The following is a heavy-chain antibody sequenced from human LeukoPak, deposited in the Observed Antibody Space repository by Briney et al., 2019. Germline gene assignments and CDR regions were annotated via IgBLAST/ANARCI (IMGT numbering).Heavy chain of an antibody. CDR2: ISSSGSTI. J-gene: IGHJ6*04. Sequence: GGSLRLSCAASGFIFSEYSMNWVRQAPGKGLEWVSYISSSGSTIYYADSVKGRFTISRDDAKNSLYLQMNSLRAEDTAVYYCAELGITMIGGVWGKGTTVTISS. CDR3: AELGITMIGGV. CDR1: GFIFSEYS. V-gene: IGHV3-48*04. D-gene: IGHD3-10*02.